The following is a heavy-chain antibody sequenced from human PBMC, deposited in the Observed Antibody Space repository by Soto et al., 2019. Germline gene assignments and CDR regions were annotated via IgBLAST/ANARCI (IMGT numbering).Heavy chain of an antibody. D-gene: IGHD6-19*01. CDR2: INAGNGNT. J-gene: IGHJ5*02. CDR3: AGGAHSSGWFNWFDH. Sequence: XSVKVSCKGSVYTFTSYAMHWVRQAPGQSLEWMGWINAGNGNTKYSQKFQGRVTITRDTSASTAYMELSSQRSEDRAVYYCAGGAHSSGWFNWFDHWRQGTLATVSS. V-gene: IGHV1-3*01. CDR1: VYTFTSYA.